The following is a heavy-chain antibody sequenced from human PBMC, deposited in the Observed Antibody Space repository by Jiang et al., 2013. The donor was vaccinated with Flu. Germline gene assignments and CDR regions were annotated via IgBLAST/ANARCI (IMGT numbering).Heavy chain of an antibody. J-gene: IGHJ6*02. CDR2: IYYSGST. CDR1: GGSISSGDYY. V-gene: IGHV4-30-4*08. CDR3: ARGSYDYGGYYYYYYGMDV. D-gene: IGHD5-12*01. Sequence: GSGLVKPSQTLSLTCTVSGGSISSGDYYWSWIRQPPGKGLEWIGYIYYSGSTYYNPSLKSRVTISVDTSKNQFSLKLSSVTAADTAVYYCARGSYDYGGYYYYYYGMDVWGQGTTVTVSS.